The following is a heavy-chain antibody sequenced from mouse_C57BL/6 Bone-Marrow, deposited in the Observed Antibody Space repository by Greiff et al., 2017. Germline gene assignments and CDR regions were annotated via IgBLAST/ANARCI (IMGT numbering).Heavy chain of an antibody. CDR3: ARSPPYYYGSSYGWYFDV. D-gene: IGHD1-1*01. V-gene: IGHV1-63*01. J-gene: IGHJ1*03. CDR1: GYTFTNYW. CDR2: IYPGGGCT. Sequence: QVQLKQSGAELVRPGTSVKMSCKASGYTFTNYWIGWAKQRPGHGLEWIGDIYPGGGCTTYNEKFKGKATLTADKSSSTAYMQFSSLTSEDAAIYYYARSPPYYYGSSYGWYFDVWGTGTTVTVSS.